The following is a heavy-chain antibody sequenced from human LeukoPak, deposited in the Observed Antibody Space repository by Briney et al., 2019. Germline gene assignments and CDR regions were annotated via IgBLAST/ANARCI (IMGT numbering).Heavy chain of an antibody. Sequence: GASVKVSRKASGYTFTSYYMHWVRQAPGQGLEWMGIINPSGGSTSYAQKFQGRVTMTRDTSTSAVYMELSSLRSEDTAVYYCARARSQWEPYDYWGQGTLVTVSS. CDR3: ARARSQWEPYDY. CDR2: INPSGGST. J-gene: IGHJ4*02. CDR1: GYTFTSYY. D-gene: IGHD1-26*01. V-gene: IGHV1-46*01.